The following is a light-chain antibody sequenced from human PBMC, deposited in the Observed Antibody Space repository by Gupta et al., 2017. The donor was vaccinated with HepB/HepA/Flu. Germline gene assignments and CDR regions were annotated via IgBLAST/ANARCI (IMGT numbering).Light chain of an antibody. J-gene: IGLJ2*01. Sequence: QSALTQPASVSGSPGQSITISCTGIRSDFGGYNYVSWYQQHPGRPPKLMIYEVTYRPSDISNRSSGSRSGSRASRPVSGLRAEAGANYYGSSYIGSYSLVVFGGGTKLPVL. CDR3: SSYIGSYSLVV. CDR2: EVT. CDR1: RSDFGGYNY. V-gene: IGLV2-14*01.